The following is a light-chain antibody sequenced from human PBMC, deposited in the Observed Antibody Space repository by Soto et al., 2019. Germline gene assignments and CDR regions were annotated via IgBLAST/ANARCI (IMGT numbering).Light chain of an antibody. CDR2: EVN. CDR1: SSDVGGYDY. V-gene: IGLV2-8*01. J-gene: IGLJ1*01. CDR3: SSYAGSNNLV. Sequence: QSVLTQPPSASGSPGQSVTISCTGTSSDVGGYDYVSWYQQYPGKAPKLMIYEVNRRPSGVPDRFSGSKSGNMASLTVFGLQIEDEADYYCSSYAGSNNLVFGTGTKVTVL.